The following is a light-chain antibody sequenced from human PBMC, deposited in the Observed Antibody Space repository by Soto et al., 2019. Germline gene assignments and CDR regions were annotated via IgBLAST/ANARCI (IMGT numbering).Light chain of an antibody. Sequence: QSVLTQPASVSGSPGQSITISCTGTSSDVGSYNLVSWYQQHPGKAPKLMIYEGSKRPSGVSNLFSGSKSGNTASLTISGLQAEDEADYYCCSYAGSSTVVFGGGTKLTVL. V-gene: IGLV2-23*01. J-gene: IGLJ2*01. CDR1: SSDVGSYNL. CDR2: EGS. CDR3: CSYAGSSTVV.